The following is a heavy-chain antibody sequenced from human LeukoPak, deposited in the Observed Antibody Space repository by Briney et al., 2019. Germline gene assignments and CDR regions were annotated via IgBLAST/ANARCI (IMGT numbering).Heavy chain of an antibody. CDR1: GGSISSSSYY. CDR2: IYYSGST. D-gene: IGHD6-19*01. J-gene: IGHJ4*02. CDR3: ARVYLAVAGTGYPDY. V-gene: IGHV4-39*01. Sequence: SETLSLTCTVSGGSISSSSYYWGWIRQPPGKGLEWIGSIYYSGSTYYNLSLKSRVTISVDTSKNQFSLKLSSVTAADTAVYYCARVYLAVAGTGYPDYWGQGTLVTVSS.